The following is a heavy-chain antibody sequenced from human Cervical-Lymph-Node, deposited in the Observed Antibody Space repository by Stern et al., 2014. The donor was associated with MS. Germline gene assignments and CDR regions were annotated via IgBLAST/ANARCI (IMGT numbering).Heavy chain of an antibody. CDR1: GTTFSTYG. Sequence: QVQLVESGAEVKKPGSSGKVSCKASGTTFSTYGINWVRQAPGQGIDWMGGLIPVFGRPNNAQKFKGRVTITADEATSTAYMELSSLKSDDTAMYYCAPEGWFDPWGQGTLVTVSS. V-gene: IGHV1-69*01. CDR3: APEGWFDP. CDR2: LIPVFGRP. J-gene: IGHJ5*02.